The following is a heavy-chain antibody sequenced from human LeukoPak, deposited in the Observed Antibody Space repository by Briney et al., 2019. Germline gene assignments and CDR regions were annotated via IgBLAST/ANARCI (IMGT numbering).Heavy chain of an antibody. CDR3: ASRYSSSWYVLDY. D-gene: IGHD6-13*01. CDR2: ISYDGSSA. Sequence: PGGSLRLSCAASGFTFSSYAMHWVRQAPGKGLEWVAVISYDGSSAYYADSVKGRFTISRDNSKNTLYLQMNSLRAEDTAVYYCASRYSSSWYVLDYWGQGTLVIVSS. V-gene: IGHV3-30-3*01. J-gene: IGHJ4*02. CDR1: GFTFSSYA.